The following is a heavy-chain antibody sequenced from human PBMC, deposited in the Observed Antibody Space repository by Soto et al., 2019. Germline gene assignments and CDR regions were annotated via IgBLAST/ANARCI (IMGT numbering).Heavy chain of an antibody. CDR1: GYTFTSYD. D-gene: IGHD3-3*01. V-gene: IGHV1-8*01. J-gene: IGHJ6*02. Sequence: QVQLVQSGAEVKKPGASVKVSCKASGYTFTSYDINWVRQATGQGLEWMGWMNPNSGNTGYAQKFQGRVTMTRNTSISTAYMELSSLISEDTAVYYCASITYDFWSGHGMDVWGQGTTVTVSS. CDR2: MNPNSGNT. CDR3: ASITYDFWSGHGMDV.